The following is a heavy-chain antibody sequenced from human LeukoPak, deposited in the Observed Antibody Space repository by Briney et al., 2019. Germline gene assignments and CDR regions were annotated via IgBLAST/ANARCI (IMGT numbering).Heavy chain of an antibody. D-gene: IGHD6-13*01. J-gene: IGHJ6*02. V-gene: IGHV4-34*01. Sequence: SETLSLTCAVYGGSFSGYYWSWIRQPPGKRLEWIGEINHSGSTNYNPSLKSRVTISVDTSKNQFSLKLSSVTAADTAVYYCAGSSLAYGMDVWGQGTTVTVSS. CDR2: INHSGST. CDR1: GGSFSGYY. CDR3: AGSSLAYGMDV.